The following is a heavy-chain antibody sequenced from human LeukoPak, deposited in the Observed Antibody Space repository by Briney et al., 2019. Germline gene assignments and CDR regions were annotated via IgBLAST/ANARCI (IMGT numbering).Heavy chain of an antibody. CDR2: IDYSGYT. CDR1: EGSISHDY. V-gene: IGHV4-59*08. CDR3: TTCAPDRYWFAP. J-gene: IGHJ5*02. Sequence: SETLSLTCNISEGSISHDYWVWVRQPPGKGLEWIAYIDYSGYTDYNPSVKSRVTMSIDTSKGQFTLHLRSVSAADTAIYYCTTCAPDRYWFAPWGQGIQVTVSS. D-gene: IGHD2-21*01.